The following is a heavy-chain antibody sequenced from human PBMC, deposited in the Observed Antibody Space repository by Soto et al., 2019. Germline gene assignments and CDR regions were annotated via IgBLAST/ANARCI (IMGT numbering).Heavy chain of an antibody. V-gene: IGHV4-4*02. Sequence: QVQLQESGPGLVKPSGTLSLTCAVSGGSISSSNWWSWVRQPPGKGLEWIGEIYPSGSTNYNPSLKSRVTISVDKSKNQFSLKLSSVTAADTAVYYCARVRSGSYFSRPYYFDYWGQGTLFTVSS. CDR2: IYPSGST. D-gene: IGHD1-26*01. J-gene: IGHJ4*02. CDR3: ARVRSGSYFSRPYYFDY. CDR1: GGSISSSNW.